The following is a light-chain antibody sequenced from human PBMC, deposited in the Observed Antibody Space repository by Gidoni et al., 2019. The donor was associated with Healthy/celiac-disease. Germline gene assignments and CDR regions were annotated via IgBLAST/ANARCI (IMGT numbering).Light chain of an antibody. CDR2: RND. J-gene: IGLJ3*02. CDR1: SSNSGGYY. V-gene: IGLV1-47*01. Sequence: QSLPTQPPSAPGTPGQRATISCSGSSSNSGGYYVYWYQQPPGTAPKLLIYRNDQRPSGVPDRFSGSKSGTSASLAISGLRSEDEADYYCAACDDSLSGDWVFGGGTKLTVL. CDR3: AACDDSLSGDWV.